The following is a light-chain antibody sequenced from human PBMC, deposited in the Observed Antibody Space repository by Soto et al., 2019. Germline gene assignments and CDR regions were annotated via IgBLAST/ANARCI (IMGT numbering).Light chain of an antibody. CDR1: QSVSSSY. Sequence: EIVLTQSPGTLSLSTGERATLSCRSSQSVSSSYLAWYQQKPGQAPRLLIYYISTRATGIPARFSGSGSGTEFTLTINCLQSEDSAVYYCQQHNQWPITFCHVRRLEFK. CDR3: QQHNQWPIT. J-gene: IGKJ5*01. CDR2: YIS. V-gene: IGKV3D-20*02.